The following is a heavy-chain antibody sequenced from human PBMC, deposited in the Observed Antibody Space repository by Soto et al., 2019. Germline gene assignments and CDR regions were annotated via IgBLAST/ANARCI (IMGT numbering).Heavy chain of an antibody. J-gene: IGHJ4*02. Sequence: EVQVVESGGDLVQAGGSLRLSCVVSGFTFSEFWMSWVRQAPGKGLDWVANIKHDGSETYYVRSVEGRFTISRDNTKESLYLQMNSLRAEDTAVYYCARGGRGGPDFWGQEALVTVSS. CDR1: GFTFSEFW. D-gene: IGHD2-15*01. V-gene: IGHV3-7*01. CDR2: IKHDGSET. CDR3: ARGGRGGPDF.